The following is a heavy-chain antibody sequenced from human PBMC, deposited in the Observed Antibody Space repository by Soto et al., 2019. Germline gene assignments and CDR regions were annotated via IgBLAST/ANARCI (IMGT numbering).Heavy chain of an antibody. D-gene: IGHD6-13*01. Sequence: SDTLSLTCAVYGCSFSGYYWSWIRQPPGKGLEWIGEINHSGSTNYNPSLKSRVTKSVDTSKNQFYLKLRSVTAADTAVYYCARGQAAAGSEYWGQGTLVTVS. CDR1: GCSFSGYY. CDR3: ARGQAAAGSEY. CDR2: INHSGST. J-gene: IGHJ4*02. V-gene: IGHV4-34*01.